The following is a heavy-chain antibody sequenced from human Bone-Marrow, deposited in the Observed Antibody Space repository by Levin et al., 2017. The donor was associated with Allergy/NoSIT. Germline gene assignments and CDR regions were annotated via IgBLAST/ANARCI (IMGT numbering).Heavy chain of an antibody. CDR3: TKDAAWSTHSYGYFDN. CDR1: GFTFSNYA. J-gene: IGHJ4*02. D-gene: IGHD5-18*01. CDR2: ISGGGTGP. V-gene: IGHV3-23*01. Sequence: GESLKISCAASGFTFSNYAISWVRQAPGEGLEWVSAISGGGTGPYYADSVQGRFTISRDNSRDTVYLQMNSLRVEDTAVYYCTKDAAWSTHSYGYFDNWGQGALVTVST.